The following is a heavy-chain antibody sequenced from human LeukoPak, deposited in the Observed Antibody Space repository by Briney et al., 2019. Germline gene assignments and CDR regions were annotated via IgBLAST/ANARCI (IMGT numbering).Heavy chain of an antibody. CDR3: ARGPHLAARLNPYYFDY. CDR1: GGSISSYY. J-gene: IGHJ4*02. V-gene: IGHV4-4*07. Sequence: SETLSLTCTVSGGSISSYYWSWIRQPAEKGLEWIGRIYTSGGTTYTTPLTSRVTVSVGTSKNHCALKLSSVTAADTAVYYCARGPHLAARLNPYYFDYWGQGTLVTVSS. CDR2: IYTSGGT. D-gene: IGHD6-6*01.